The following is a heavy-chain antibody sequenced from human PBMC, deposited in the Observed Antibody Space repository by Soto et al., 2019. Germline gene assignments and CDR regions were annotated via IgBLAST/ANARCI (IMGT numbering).Heavy chain of an antibody. J-gene: IGHJ5*02. CDR2: INAGNGNT. Sequence: ASVKVSCKASGYTFTSYAMHWVRQAPGQRLEWMGWINAGNGNTKYSQKFQGRVTITRDTSASTAYMELSSLRSEDTAVYYCARRAEAGTGYNWFDPWGQGTLVPVSS. CDR1: GYTFTSYA. CDR3: ARRAEAGTGYNWFDP. V-gene: IGHV1-3*01. D-gene: IGHD6-13*01.